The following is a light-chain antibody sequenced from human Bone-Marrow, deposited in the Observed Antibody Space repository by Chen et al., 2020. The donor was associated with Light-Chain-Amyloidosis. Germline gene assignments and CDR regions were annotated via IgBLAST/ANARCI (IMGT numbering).Light chain of an antibody. Sequence: SYELPQPPSLSVSPGQTPRLTCSADDLPTKYAYWYQQKPGQAPVLVIHRDTERPSGISERFSGSSSGTTATLTISGVQAEDEADYHCQSADSSGTYEVIFGGGTKLTVL. CDR3: QSADSSGTYEVI. CDR1: DLPTKY. V-gene: IGLV3-25*03. J-gene: IGLJ2*01. CDR2: RDT.